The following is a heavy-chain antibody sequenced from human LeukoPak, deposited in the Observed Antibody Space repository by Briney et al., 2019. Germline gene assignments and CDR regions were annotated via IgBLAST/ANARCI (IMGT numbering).Heavy chain of an antibody. V-gene: IGHV4-59*01. CDR3: ARYDSSGYYLPNWFDP. Sequence: PSETLSLTCTVSGGSISSYYWSWIRQPPGKGLEWIGYIYYSGSTNYNPSLKSRVTISVDTSKNQFSLELSSVTAADTAVYYCARYDSSGYYLPNWFDPWGQGTLVTVSS. CDR1: GGSISSYY. CDR2: IYYSGST. J-gene: IGHJ5*02. D-gene: IGHD3-22*01.